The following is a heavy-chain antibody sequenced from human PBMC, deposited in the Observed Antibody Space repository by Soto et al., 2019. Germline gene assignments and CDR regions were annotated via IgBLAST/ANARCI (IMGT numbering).Heavy chain of an antibody. J-gene: IGHJ4*02. V-gene: IGHV3-23*01. CDR2: ISGSGGST. CDR1: GFTFSSYA. Sequence: GGSLRLSCAASGFTFSSYAMSWVRQAPGKGLEWVSAISGSGGSTYYADSVKGRFTISRDNSKNTLYLQMNSLRAEDTAVYYCATARRITMVRGVISPGYWGQGTLVTVSS. D-gene: IGHD3-10*01. CDR3: ATARRITMVRGVISPGY.